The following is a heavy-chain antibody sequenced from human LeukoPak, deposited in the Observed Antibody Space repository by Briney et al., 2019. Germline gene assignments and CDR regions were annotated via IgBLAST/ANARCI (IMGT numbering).Heavy chain of an antibody. V-gene: IGHV3-23*01. J-gene: IGHJ4*02. CDR1: GFTFSSYA. Sequence: GGSLRLSCAASGFTFSSYAMSWVRQAPGKGLEWVSAISGSGGSTYYADSVKGRFTISRDNSKNTLYLQVNSLRAEDTAVYYCIQWLLEGDYWGQGTLVTVSS. CDR3: IQWLLEGDY. CDR2: ISGSGGST. D-gene: IGHD5-12*01.